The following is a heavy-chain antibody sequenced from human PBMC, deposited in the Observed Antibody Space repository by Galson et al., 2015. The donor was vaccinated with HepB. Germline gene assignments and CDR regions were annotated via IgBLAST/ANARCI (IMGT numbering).Heavy chain of an antibody. CDR2: ISYDGSNK. Sequence: SLRLSCAASGFTFSSYVMHWVRQAPGKGLEWVAIISYDGSNKYYADSVKGRFTISRDSSKNTLYLQMNSLRAEDTAMYYCARQSGSYSYYYMDVWGKGTTVTVSS. V-gene: IGHV3-30-3*01. CDR3: ARQSGSYSYYYMDV. J-gene: IGHJ6*03. D-gene: IGHD1-26*01. CDR1: GFTFSSYV.